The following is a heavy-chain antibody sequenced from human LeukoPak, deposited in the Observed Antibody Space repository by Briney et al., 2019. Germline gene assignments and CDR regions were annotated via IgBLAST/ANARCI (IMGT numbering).Heavy chain of an antibody. CDR1: GGSLSGYY. J-gene: IGHJ5*02. CDR2: INHSGST. D-gene: IGHD3-9*01. Sequence: SETLSLTCAVYGGSLSGYYWRWIRQPPGKGLEWIGKINHSGSTNYNPSLKSRVTISVDTSKNQFSLKLSSVTAADTAVYYCATNYDILTGPHAKFDPWGQGTLVTVSS. V-gene: IGHV4-34*01. CDR3: ATNYDILTGPHAKFDP.